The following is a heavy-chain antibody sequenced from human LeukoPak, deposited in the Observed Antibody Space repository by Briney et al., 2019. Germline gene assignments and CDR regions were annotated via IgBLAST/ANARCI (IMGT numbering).Heavy chain of an antibody. Sequence: ASVKVSCKASGYTFTSYDINWVRQATGQGLEWMGWMNPNSGNTGYAQKFQGRVTMTRNTSISTAYVELSSLRSEDTAVYYCVTRSVTTGNYFDYWGQGTLVTVSS. CDR2: MNPNSGNT. CDR3: VTRSVTTGNYFDY. D-gene: IGHD4-11*01. CDR1: GYTFTSYD. J-gene: IGHJ4*02. V-gene: IGHV1-8*01.